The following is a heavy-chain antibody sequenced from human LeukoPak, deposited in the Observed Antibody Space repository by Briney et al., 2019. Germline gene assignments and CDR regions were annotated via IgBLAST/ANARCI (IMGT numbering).Heavy chain of an antibody. D-gene: IGHD4-17*01. Sequence: GGTLRLSCPLSGFTFSSDGISWVRQAPGKGLEWVSGISGSGGSTHYADSVKGRFTMSRDYSKNTVYLQMNSLRAEDTAIYYCAKHYGDYGAGFDPWGQGTLVTVSS. CDR1: GFTFSSDG. CDR3: AKHYGDYGAGFDP. J-gene: IGHJ5*02. V-gene: IGHV3-23*01. CDR2: ISGSGGST.